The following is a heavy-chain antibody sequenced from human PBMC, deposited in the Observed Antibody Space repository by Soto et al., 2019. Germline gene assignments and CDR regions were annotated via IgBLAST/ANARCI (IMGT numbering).Heavy chain of an antibody. Sequence: EVQLLESGGGLVQPGGSLRLSCVASGFTFSTYAMTWVRQAPGKGLEWVSTISGSGGNTYYADSVKGRFTISRDNSKNPLFLQMNSLSAEDTAVFYCARKLGDSYIYFDLWGRGTLVTVSS. J-gene: IGHJ2*01. CDR2: ISGSGGNT. D-gene: IGHD2-21*02. CDR1: GFTFSTYA. CDR3: ARKLGDSYIYFDL. V-gene: IGHV3-23*01.